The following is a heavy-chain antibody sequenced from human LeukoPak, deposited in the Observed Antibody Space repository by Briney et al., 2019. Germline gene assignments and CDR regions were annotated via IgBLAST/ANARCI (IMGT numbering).Heavy chain of an antibody. CDR3: ARQSYLSIAAEIYYYYYYMDV. CDR2: IYSGGST. V-gene: IGHV3-53*01. CDR1: GFTVSSNY. J-gene: IGHJ6*03. Sequence: GGSLRLSCAASGFTVSSNYMSRVRQAPGKGLEWVSVIYSGGSTYYADSVKGRFTISRDNSKNTLYLQMNSLRAEDTAVYYRARQSYLSIAAEIYYYYYYMDVWGKGTTVTVSS. D-gene: IGHD6-13*01.